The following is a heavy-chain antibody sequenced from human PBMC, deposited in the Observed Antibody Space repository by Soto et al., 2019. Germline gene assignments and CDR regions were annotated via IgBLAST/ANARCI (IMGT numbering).Heavy chain of an antibody. V-gene: IGHV3-7*01. CDR2: INQDGSVE. CDR3: ATYHGDDWESERLRY. CDR1: GFTFRAYL. Sequence: EVQLVESGGDLVQPGGSLRLSCAASGFTFRAYLMSWVRQAPGKGLDWVANINQDGSVEYYADSMQGRFTISRDNAKNSLYLHMNSLRAEDTAVYYCATYHGDDWESERLRYWGPGTLVTVSS. D-gene: IGHD3-16*01. J-gene: IGHJ4*02.